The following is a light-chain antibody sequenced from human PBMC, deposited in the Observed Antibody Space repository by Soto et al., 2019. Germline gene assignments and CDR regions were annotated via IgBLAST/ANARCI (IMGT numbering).Light chain of an antibody. V-gene: IGKV3-20*01. CDR2: GAS. CDR1: QSVSSSY. Sequence: LKMSPGALSLSTGERATLSCRASQSVSSSYLAWYQQKPGQAPRLLIYGASSRATGIPDRFSGSGSGTDFTLTISRLEPEDFAVYHCQQYGLSPLTFGG. J-gene: IGKJ4*01. CDR3: QQYGLSPLT.